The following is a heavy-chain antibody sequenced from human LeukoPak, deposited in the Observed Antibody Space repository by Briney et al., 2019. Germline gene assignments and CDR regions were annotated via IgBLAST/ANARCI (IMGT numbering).Heavy chain of an antibody. CDR3: ARDWDLGYCSSTSCYKNHAFDI. V-gene: IGHV1-18*01. D-gene: IGHD2-2*01. J-gene: IGHJ3*02. CDR1: GYTFTSYG. Sequence: ASVKVSCKASGYTFTSYGISWVRQAPGQGLEWVGWISAYNGNTNYAQKLQGRVTMTTDTSTSTAYMELRSLRSDDTAVYYCARDWDLGYCSSTSCYKNHAFDIWGQGTMVTVSS. CDR2: ISAYNGNT.